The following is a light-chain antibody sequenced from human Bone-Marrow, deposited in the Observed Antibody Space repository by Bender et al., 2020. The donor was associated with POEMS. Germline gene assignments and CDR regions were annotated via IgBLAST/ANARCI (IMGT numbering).Light chain of an antibody. CDR1: KLGDQF. V-gene: IGLV3-1*01. J-gene: IGLJ2*01. Sequence: SYELTQPPSVSVSPGQTATITCSGDKLGDQFAWWYQQKSGQSPVVVIYQDSQRPSGIPDRFSGSKSGTSASLAITGLQSDDEAIYFCASWDDSLSVVVFGGGTKLTVL. CDR2: QDS. CDR3: ASWDDSLSVVV.